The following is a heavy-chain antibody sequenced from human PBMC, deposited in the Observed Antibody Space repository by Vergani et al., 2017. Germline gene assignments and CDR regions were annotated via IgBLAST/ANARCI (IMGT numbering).Heavy chain of an antibody. V-gene: IGHV3-23*01. CDR3: AGEERSNTSPFVGD. Sequence: EVHLLESGGGQVEAGGSLRLSCVASGFTFSNSAMSWVRQTSGKGLEWVSAISGHGDRTYYADSVKGRFTISRDNSKNTVYLQMNSLKAEDRATYYCAGEERSNTSPFVGDWGQGTLVTVSS. CDR2: ISGHGDRT. CDR1: GFTFSNSA. J-gene: IGHJ4*02. D-gene: IGHD2/OR15-2a*01.